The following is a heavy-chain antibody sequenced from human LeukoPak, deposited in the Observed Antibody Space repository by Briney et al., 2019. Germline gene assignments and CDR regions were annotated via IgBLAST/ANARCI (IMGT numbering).Heavy chain of an antibody. Sequence: SETLSLTCTVSGGSISSYYWSWIRQPPGKGLEWIGYIYYSGSTNYNPSLKSRVTISVDTSKNQFSLKLSSVTAADTAVYYCASIGSGSYHPERNDYWGQGTLVTVSS. J-gene: IGHJ4*02. CDR1: GGSISSYY. D-gene: IGHD3-10*01. V-gene: IGHV4-59*01. CDR3: ASIGSGSYHPERNDY. CDR2: IYYSGST.